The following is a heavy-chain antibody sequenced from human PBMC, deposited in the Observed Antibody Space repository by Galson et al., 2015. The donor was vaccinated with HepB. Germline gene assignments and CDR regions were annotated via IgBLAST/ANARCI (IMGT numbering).Heavy chain of an antibody. CDR3: ASSTWGYGYYMDV. Sequence: SLRLSCAASGFTFSDYYMSWIRQAPGKGLEWVSYISSSGSTIYYADSVKGRFTISRDNAKNSLYLQMNSLRAEDTAVYYCASSTWGYGYYMDVWGKGTTVTVSS. V-gene: IGHV3-11*01. D-gene: IGHD5-12*01. J-gene: IGHJ6*03. CDR1: GFTFSDYY. CDR2: ISSSGSTI.